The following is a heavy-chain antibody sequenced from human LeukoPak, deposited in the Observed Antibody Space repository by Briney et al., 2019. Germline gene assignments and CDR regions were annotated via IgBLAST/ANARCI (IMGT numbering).Heavy chain of an antibody. J-gene: IGHJ4*02. Sequence: ASVKVSCKASGYTFTGYYMHWVRQAPGQGLEWMGWINPNSGGTNYAQKFQGWVTMTSDTSISTAYMELSRLRSDDTAVYYCARERKITFFGVACDYWGQGTLVTVSS. D-gene: IGHD3-3*01. CDR1: GYTFTGYY. CDR2: INPNSGGT. V-gene: IGHV1-2*04. CDR3: ARERKITFFGVACDY.